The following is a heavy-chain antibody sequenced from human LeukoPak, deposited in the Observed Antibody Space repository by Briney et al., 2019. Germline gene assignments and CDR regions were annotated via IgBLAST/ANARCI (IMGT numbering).Heavy chain of an antibody. D-gene: IGHD3-10*01. CDR3: ARDPNITMVRGVVDGMDV. Sequence: GGSLRLSCAASGFTFSSYEMNWVRQAPGKGLEGVSYISSSGSTIYYADSVKGRFTISRDNAKNSLYLQMNSLRAEDTAVYYCARDPNITMVRGVVDGMDVWGQGTTVTVSS. V-gene: IGHV3-48*03. J-gene: IGHJ6*02. CDR2: ISSSGSTI. CDR1: GFTFSSYE.